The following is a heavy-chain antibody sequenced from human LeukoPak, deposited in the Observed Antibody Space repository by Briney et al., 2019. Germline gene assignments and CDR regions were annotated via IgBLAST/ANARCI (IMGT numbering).Heavy chain of an antibody. Sequence: SETLSLTCTVSGGSISSYYWAWIRQPPGKGLECIGSIYYSGSPYYNPSLKSRVTISVDTSKNQFSLRLSSVTAADTAVYYCATWRTAKTGFDYWGQGTLVTVSS. J-gene: IGHJ4*02. CDR3: ATWRTAKTGFDY. D-gene: IGHD1-1*01. CDR2: IYYSGSP. CDR1: GGSISSYY. V-gene: IGHV4-39*01.